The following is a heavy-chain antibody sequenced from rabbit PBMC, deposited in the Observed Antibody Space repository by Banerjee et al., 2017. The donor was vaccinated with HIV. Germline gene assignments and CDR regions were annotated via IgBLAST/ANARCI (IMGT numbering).Heavy chain of an antibody. CDR1: GFDFSNYYY. CDR3: ARSPSSYYYWDL. J-gene: IGHJ4*01. Sequence: QSLEESGGGLVKPEGSLTLTCKASGFDFSNYYYICWVRQAPGKGPEWIACIYNGDGSAYYAKWAKGRFTISKTSSTTVTLQMTSLTAADTATYFCARSPSSYYYWDLWGQGTLVTVS. CDR2: IYNGDGSA. D-gene: IGHD8-1*01. V-gene: IGHV1S40*01.